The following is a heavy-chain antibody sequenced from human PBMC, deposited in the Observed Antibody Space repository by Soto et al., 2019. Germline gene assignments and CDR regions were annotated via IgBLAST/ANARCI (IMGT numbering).Heavy chain of an antibody. CDR1: GFTFSSYS. CDR3: ARMSFYDAFDI. D-gene: IGHD1-26*01. CDR2: ISSSSSYI. V-gene: IGHV3-21*01. J-gene: IGHJ3*02. Sequence: AGSLRLSCAASGFTFSSYSMNWVRQGPGKGLEWVSSISSSSSYIYYADSVKGRFTISRDNAKNSLYLQMNSLRAEDTAVYYCARMSFYDAFDIWGQGTMVTVSS.